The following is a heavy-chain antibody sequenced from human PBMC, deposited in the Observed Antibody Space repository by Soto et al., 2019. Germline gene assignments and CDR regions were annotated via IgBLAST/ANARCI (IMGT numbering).Heavy chain of an antibody. CDR1: GYTLTELS. Sequence: ASVKVSCKVSGYTLTELSMHWVRQAPGKGLEWMGGFDPEDGETVYAQKFQGRVTMTEDTSTDTAYMELSSLRSEDTAVYYCATGGYLGPYCYYGMDVWGQGTTVTVSS. J-gene: IGHJ6*02. V-gene: IGHV1-24*01. CDR2: FDPEDGET. D-gene: IGHD3-16*01. CDR3: ATGGYLGPYCYYGMDV.